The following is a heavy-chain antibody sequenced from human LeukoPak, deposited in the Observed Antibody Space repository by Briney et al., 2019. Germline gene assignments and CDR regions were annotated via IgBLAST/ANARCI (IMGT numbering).Heavy chain of an antibody. D-gene: IGHD1-7*01. V-gene: IGHV5-51*01. CDR2: IYPGDSDT. CDR1: GYRFTDYW. CDR3: ASGAAGTTPDYYYFGLDV. Sequence: GESLKISCKGSGYRFTDYWIGWVRQMPGKGLEWMGIIYPGDSDTRYSPSFQGQVTISADKSINTAHLQWSSLKASDTAMYYCASGAAGTTPDYYYFGLDVWGQGTTVRVSS. J-gene: IGHJ6*02.